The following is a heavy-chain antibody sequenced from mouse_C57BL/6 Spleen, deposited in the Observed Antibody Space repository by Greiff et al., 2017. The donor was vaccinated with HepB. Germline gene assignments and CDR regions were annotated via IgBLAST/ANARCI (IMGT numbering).Heavy chain of an antibody. Sequence: EVQLVESEGGLVQPGRSMKLSCTASGFTFSDYYMAWVRQVPEKGLEWVANINYDGSSTYYLDSLKSRFIISRDNAKNILYLQMSSLKSEDTATYYCARLTTVVPNWYFDVWGTGTTVTVSS. CDR3: ARLTTVVPNWYFDV. V-gene: IGHV5-16*01. CDR2: INYDGSST. D-gene: IGHD1-1*01. CDR1: GFTFSDYY. J-gene: IGHJ1*03.